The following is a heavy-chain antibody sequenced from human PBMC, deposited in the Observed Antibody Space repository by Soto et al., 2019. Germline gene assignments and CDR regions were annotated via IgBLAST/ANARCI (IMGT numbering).Heavy chain of an antibody. Sequence: GGSLRLSCATSGFTFSSYAMSWVRQAPGKGLEWVSAISGSDNSTYYADSVKGRFTISRDNSKNTLYLQMSSLRADDTAVYYCARDFYGGFSYGPGDNWGQGTLVTVSS. CDR1: GFTFSSYA. J-gene: IGHJ4*02. CDR3: ARDFYGGFSYGPGDN. D-gene: IGHD2-15*01. V-gene: IGHV3-23*01. CDR2: ISGSDNST.